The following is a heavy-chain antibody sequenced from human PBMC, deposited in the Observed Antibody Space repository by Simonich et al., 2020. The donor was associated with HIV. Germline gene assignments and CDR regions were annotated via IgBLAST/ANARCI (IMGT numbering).Heavy chain of an antibody. CDR3: ARHSGYADAFDI. CDR1: GGSSSGYY. Sequence: QVQLQQWGAGLLKPSETLSLTCAVYGGSSSGYYWSWIRQPPGKGLEWIGDIEDSGSPNYSPSLTSRVTRSLDTSKNQFSLKLSSVTAADTAVYYCARHSGYADAFDIWGQGTMITVSS. CDR2: IEDSGSP. D-gene: IGHD5-12*01. J-gene: IGHJ3*02. V-gene: IGHV4-34*01.